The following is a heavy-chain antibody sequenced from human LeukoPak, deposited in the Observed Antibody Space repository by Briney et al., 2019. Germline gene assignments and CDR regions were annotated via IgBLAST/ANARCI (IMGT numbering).Heavy chain of an antibody. V-gene: IGHV3-7*01. J-gene: IGHJ4*02. D-gene: IGHD5-24*01. CDR1: GCTFSSYW. CDR2: IKQHGSEK. Sequence: GGSLRLSCAASGCTFSSYWMSWVRQAPGKGLEWVANIKQHGSEKYYVDSVKGRFTISRDNAKNSLYLQMNSLRAEDTAVYYCARCRDGYNYYFDYWGQGTLVTVSS. CDR3: ARCRDGYNYYFDY.